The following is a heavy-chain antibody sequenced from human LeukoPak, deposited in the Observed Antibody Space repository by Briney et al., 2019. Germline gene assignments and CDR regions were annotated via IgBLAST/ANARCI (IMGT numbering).Heavy chain of an antibody. CDR3: ARDSAVAGDYYGMDV. Sequence: GRSLRLSCAASGFTFSGYAMHWVRQAPGKGLEWVAVISYDGSNQYNADSVKGRFSISRDNSKSTLYLQMNSLRAEDTAVYYCARDSAVAGDYYGMDVWGQGTTATVSS. CDR1: GFTFSGYA. D-gene: IGHD6-19*01. V-gene: IGHV3-30-3*01. J-gene: IGHJ6*02. CDR2: ISYDGSNQ.